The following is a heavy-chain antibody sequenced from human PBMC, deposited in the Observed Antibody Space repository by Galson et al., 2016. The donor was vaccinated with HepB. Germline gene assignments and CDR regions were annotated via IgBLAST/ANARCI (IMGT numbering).Heavy chain of an antibody. CDR1: GYNFTSYG. CDR2: ISTYNGNT. D-gene: IGHD1-1*01. V-gene: IGHV1-18*01. Sequence: SVKVSCKASGYNFTSYGICWVRQAPGQGLEWMGWISTYNGNTKIAQKLQGRVTMTTDTSTTTAYMELWSLRSDDTAVYYCGRLSGFTGASDYWGQGTLVTVSS. J-gene: IGHJ4*02. CDR3: GRLSGFTGASDY.